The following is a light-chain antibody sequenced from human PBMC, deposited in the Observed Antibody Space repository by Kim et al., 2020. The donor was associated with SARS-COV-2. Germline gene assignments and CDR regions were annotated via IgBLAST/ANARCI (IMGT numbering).Light chain of an antibody. CDR2: AAS. V-gene: IGKV1-39*01. Sequence: ASVGDRVTITCRTTQSITSHLNWYQQKPGRAPKLLISAASTLQGGVPSRFSGSGSETEFTLTISSLQPEDFATYFCQQSYITPFTFGAGTKVYSK. CDR1: QSITSH. CDR3: QQSYITPFT. J-gene: IGKJ3*01.